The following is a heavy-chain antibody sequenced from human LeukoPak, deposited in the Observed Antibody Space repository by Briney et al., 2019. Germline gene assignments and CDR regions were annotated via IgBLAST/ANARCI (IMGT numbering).Heavy chain of an antibody. Sequence: SETLSLTCTVSGYSISSGYYWGWIRQPPGKGLEWIGSIHYSARIYYNPSLKSRVTISVDTSKNQFSLKLSSVTAADTAVYFCARGPYSYDSSGAFDIWGQGTMVTVSS. CDR2: IHYSARI. CDR3: ARGPYSYDSSGAFDI. CDR1: GYSISSGYY. V-gene: IGHV4-38-2*02. J-gene: IGHJ3*02. D-gene: IGHD3-22*01.